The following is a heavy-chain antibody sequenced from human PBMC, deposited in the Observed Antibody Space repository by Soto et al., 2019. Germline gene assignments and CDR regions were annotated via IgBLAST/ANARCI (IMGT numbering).Heavy chain of an antibody. CDR3: AREIVVARGASYFDY. D-gene: IGHD2-2*01. CDR2: ISSSGGNT. V-gene: IGHV3-64*02. J-gene: IGHJ4*02. Sequence: PGGSLRLSCAASGFIFSSYAMHWVRQAPGKGLEYVSAISSSGGNTYYADSVKGRFTISRDNAKNSLYLQMNSLRAEDTAVYYCAREIVVARGASYFDYLGPGTLVTVS. CDR1: GFIFSSYA.